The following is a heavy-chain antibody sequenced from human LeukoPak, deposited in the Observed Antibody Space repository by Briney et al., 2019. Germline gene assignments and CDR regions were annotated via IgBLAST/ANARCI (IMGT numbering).Heavy chain of an antibody. J-gene: IGHJ4*02. Sequence: ASVKVSCKTSGYTFTAYYMHWVRQAPGQGLEWMGWINPNSDFTNFAQNFQGRVTMTSDTSISTAYMELSRLRSDDTAAYYCARAISAGSLRTVSDCWGQGTLVTVSS. CDR1: GYTFTAYY. CDR3: ARAISAGSLRTVSDC. V-gene: IGHV1-2*02. D-gene: IGHD2-15*01. CDR2: INPNSDFT.